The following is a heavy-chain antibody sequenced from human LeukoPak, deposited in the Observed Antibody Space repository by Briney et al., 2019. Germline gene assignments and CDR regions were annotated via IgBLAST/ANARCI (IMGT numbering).Heavy chain of an antibody. Sequence: PGGSLRLSCAASVFTFSSYAMSWVRQGPGKGREWVSAISVSGNTCHADSVKGRFTISSDRSKNTLYLQMNRLRAGDADVYYCAKAPVTTCSGAYCYPFDYWSQGTLVTVSS. CDR3: AKAPVTTCSGAYCYPFDY. CDR1: VFTFSSYA. J-gene: IGHJ4*02. CDR2: ISVSGNT. V-gene: IGHV3-23*01. D-gene: IGHD2-15*01.